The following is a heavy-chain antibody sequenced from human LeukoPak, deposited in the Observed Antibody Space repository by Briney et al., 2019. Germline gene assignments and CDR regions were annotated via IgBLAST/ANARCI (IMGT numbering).Heavy chain of an antibody. D-gene: IGHD3-22*01. Sequence: SVKVSCKASGGTFSSYAISWVRQAPGQGLEWMGRIIPILGIANYAQKFQGRVTMTTDTSTSTAYMELRSLRSDDTAVYYCARGVTYYYDSSGYRMYNWFDPWGQGTLVTVSS. CDR3: ARGVTYYYDSSGYRMYNWFDP. V-gene: IGHV1-69*04. CDR2: IIPILGIA. CDR1: GGTFSSYA. J-gene: IGHJ5*02.